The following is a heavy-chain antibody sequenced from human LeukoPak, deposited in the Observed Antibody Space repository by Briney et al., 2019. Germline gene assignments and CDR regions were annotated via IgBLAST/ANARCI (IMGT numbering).Heavy chain of an antibody. Sequence: GRSLRLSCAVSGFTFSYHGMHWVRQAPGKGLEYVSAISSNGGSTYYADSVKGRFTISRDNSKNTLYLQMSSLRAEDTAVYYCVKDGSGSYYTYYFDYWGQGTLVTVSS. CDR1: GFTFSYHG. CDR3: VKDGSGSYYTYYFDY. CDR2: ISSNGGST. J-gene: IGHJ4*02. D-gene: IGHD3-10*01. V-gene: IGHV3-64D*06.